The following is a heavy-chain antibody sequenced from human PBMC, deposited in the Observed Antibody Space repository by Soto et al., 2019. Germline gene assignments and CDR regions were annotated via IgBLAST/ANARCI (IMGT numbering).Heavy chain of an antibody. D-gene: IGHD5-18*01. CDR2: ISSSGSTI. CDR1: GFTFSSYE. J-gene: IGHJ5*02. CDR3: ARDQRIKLWLRGNWFDP. Sequence: GGSLRLSCAASGFTFSSYEMNWVRQAPGQGLAWVSYISSSGSTIYYADSVKGRFIISRDNAKNSLYLPMNSLRAEDTAVYYCARDQRIKLWLRGNWFDPWGQGTLVTVSS. V-gene: IGHV3-48*03.